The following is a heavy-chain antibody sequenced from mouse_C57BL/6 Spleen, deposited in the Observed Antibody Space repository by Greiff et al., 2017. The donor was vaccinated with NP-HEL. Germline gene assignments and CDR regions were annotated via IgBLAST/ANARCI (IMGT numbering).Heavy chain of an antibody. J-gene: IGHJ2*01. CDR1: GYAFSSSW. CDR3: ASAESSYMGD. D-gene: IGHD1-1*01. CDR2: IYPGDGDT. V-gene: IGHV1-82*01. Sequence: VQLQQPGPELVKPGASVKISCKASGYAFSSSWMNWVKQRPGQGLEWIGRIYPGDGDTNYNGKFKGKATLTADKSSSTAYMQLSSLTSEDSAVYFCASAESSYMGDWGQGTTLTVSS.